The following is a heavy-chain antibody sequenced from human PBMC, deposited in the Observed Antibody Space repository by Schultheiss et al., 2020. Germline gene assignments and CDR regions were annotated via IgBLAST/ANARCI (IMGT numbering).Heavy chain of an antibody. CDR3: ARAAYSGSYSWFDP. V-gene: IGHV4-59*01. D-gene: IGHD1-26*01. J-gene: IGHJ5*02. CDR1: GGSISSYY. CDR2: IYYSGST. Sequence: SETLSLTCTVSGGSISSYYWSWIRQPPGKGLEWIGYIYYSGSTNYNPSLKSRVTISVDTSKNQFSLKLSSVTAADTAVYYCARAAYSGSYSWFDPWGQGTLVTVSS.